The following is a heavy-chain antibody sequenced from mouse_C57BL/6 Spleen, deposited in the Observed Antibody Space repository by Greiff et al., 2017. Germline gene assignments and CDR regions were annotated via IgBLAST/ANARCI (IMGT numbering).Heavy chain of an antibody. J-gene: IGHJ2*01. CDR3: ARGYDLSPLDY. D-gene: IGHD2-4*01. CDR1: GYTFTSYW. CDR2: IDPSDSYT. Sequence: VQLQQSGAELVRPGTSVKLSCKASGYTFTSYWMHWVKQRPGQGLEWIGVIDPSDSYTNYNQKFKGKATLTVDTSSSTAYMQLSSLTSEDSAVYYCARGYDLSPLDYWGQGTTLTVSS. V-gene: IGHV1-59*01.